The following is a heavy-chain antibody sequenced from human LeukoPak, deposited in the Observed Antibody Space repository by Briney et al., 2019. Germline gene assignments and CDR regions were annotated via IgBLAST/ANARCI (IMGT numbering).Heavy chain of an antibody. CDR3: ARRVGYSYGNDAFDI. V-gene: IGHV4-39*01. CDR1: GGSISNSSYY. D-gene: IGHD5-18*01. J-gene: IGHJ3*02. Sequence: PSETLSLTCTVSGGSISNSSYYWGWIRQPPGKGLEWIGSIYYSGSTYYNPSLKSRVTISVDTSKNQFSLKLSSVTAADTAVYYCARRVGYSYGNDAFDIWGQGTMVTVSS. CDR2: IYYSGST.